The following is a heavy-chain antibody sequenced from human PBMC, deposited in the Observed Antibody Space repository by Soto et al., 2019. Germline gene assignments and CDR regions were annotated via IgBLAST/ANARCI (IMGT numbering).Heavy chain of an antibody. CDR2: IYYNGNT. CDR1: GGSISSSPYY. J-gene: IGHJ4*02. D-gene: IGHD1-1*01. Sequence: QLQLQESGPGLVKPSETLSLTCTVSGGSISSSPYYWAWIRQPPGKGLQWIGNIYYNGNTFYNPSLRSRVTISIDTSKSQFSLGLSSVTASDTAVYYCARHGPLTNNWNQLNCWGQGPLVTVSS. CDR3: ARHGPLTNNWNQLNC. V-gene: IGHV4-39*01.